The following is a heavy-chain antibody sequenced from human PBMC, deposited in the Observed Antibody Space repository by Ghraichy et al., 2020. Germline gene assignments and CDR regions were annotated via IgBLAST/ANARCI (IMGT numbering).Heavy chain of an antibody. CDR3: ARDSFMVRGAIHSGYYYGMDV. CDR2: IYYSGST. J-gene: IGHJ6*02. Sequence: SETLSLTCTVSGGSISSYYWSWIRQPPGKGLEWIGYIYYSGSTNYNPSLKSRVTISVDTSKNQFSLKLSSVTAADTAVYYCARDSFMVRGAIHSGYYYGMDVWGQGTTVTVSS. D-gene: IGHD3-10*01. CDR1: GGSISSYY. V-gene: IGHV4-59*01.